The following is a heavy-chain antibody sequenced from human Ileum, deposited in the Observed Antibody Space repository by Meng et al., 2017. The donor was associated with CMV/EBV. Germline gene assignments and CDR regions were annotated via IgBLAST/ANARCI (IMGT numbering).Heavy chain of an antibody. Sequence: GESLKISCAASGFTFSNAWMSWVRQAPGKGLEWVGRIKSKTDGGTTDYAAPVKGRFTISRDDSKNTLYLQMNSLKTEDTAVYYCARDHSGRYYYGMDVWGQGTTVTVSS. CDR1: GFTFSNAW. J-gene: IGHJ6*02. V-gene: IGHV3-15*01. D-gene: IGHD1-26*01. CDR3: ARDHSGRYYYGMDV. CDR2: IKSKTDGGTT.